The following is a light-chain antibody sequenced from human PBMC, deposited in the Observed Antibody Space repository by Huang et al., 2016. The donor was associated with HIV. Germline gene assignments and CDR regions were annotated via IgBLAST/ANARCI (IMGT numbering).Light chain of an antibody. J-gene: IGKJ5*01. Sequence: EIVLTQSPDFQSVTPKEEVTITCRASKSIGNNIHGYQQKPDQSPKRLIKYSSNSISGVPSRFSGSGSGTDVTLTIKSLEAEDAAAYFCHQSTSFQSITFGQGTRLEIK. V-gene: IGKV6D-21*02. CDR1: KSIGNN. CDR2: YSS. CDR3: HQSTSFQSIT.